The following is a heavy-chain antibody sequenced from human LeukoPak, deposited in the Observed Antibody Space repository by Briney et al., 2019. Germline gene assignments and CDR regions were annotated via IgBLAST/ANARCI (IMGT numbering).Heavy chain of an antibody. CDR1: GYSFTNYK. J-gene: IGHJ4*02. Sequence: ASVKVSCKASGYSFTNYKIHWLRQAPGQGLQWMGIIDPSGPSVTYAQIFKGRLIVTRDTSTSTVYMQLSSLRSEDSAMYYCARATSPIAYDWNSWGQGTLATVSS. V-gene: IGHV1-46*01. D-gene: IGHD5-12*01. CDR3: ARATSPIAYDWNS. CDR2: IDPSGPSV.